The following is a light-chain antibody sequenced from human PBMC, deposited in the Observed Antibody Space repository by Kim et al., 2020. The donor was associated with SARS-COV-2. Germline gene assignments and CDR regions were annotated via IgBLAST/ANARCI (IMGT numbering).Light chain of an antibody. J-gene: IGLJ1*01. CDR3: TSYTTSSTYV. V-gene: IGLV2-14*03. Sequence: QSALAQPASVSGSPGQSITISCTGTSSDVGGYNYVSWYQQHPGKAPKVIIYDVHNRPSGVSDRFSGSRSGNTASLTISGLQAEDEADYYCTSYTTSSTYVFGTGTKVTV. CDR2: DVH. CDR1: SSDVGGYNY.